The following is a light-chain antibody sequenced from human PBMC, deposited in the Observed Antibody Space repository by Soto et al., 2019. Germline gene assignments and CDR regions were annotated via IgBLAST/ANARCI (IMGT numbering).Light chain of an antibody. J-gene: IGKJ1*01. V-gene: IGKV3-20*01. Sequence: EIVLTQSPGTPSLSPGERATLSCRATESVVSNYLAWYQLKPGQAPRLLIYDASSRATGIPDRFSGSGSGTDFTLTISRLEPEDFAVYYCQQYGSIPWTFGQGTKVDI. CDR3: QQYGSIPWT. CDR1: ESVVSNY. CDR2: DAS.